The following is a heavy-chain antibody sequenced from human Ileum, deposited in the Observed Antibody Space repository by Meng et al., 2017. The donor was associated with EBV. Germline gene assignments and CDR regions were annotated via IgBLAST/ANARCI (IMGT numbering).Heavy chain of an antibody. V-gene: IGHV4-39*01. CDR1: GVSISGHAYP. CDR2: VYGSGHT. D-gene: IGHD3-3*01. J-gene: IGHJ5*02. Sequence: PGFRTPLETLALLCSVSGVSISGHAYPWGGLRQPPGQGLEWIGCVYGSGHTYYNPSLKGRVTISVDTSKNQFSLKLNSVTAADTAVYYCARPLVLKFLEGGFDPWGQGTLVTVSS. CDR3: ARPLVLKFLEGGFDP.